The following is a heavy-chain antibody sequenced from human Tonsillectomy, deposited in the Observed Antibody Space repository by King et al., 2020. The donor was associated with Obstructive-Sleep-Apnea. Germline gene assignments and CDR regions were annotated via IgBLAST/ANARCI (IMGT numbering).Heavy chain of an antibody. V-gene: IGHV1-2*02. D-gene: IGHD2-2*01. CDR3: ARDLGYCSSTSCYNWFDP. J-gene: IGHJ5*02. CDR1: GYTFTGYY. CDR2: INPNSGGT. Sequence: QLVQSGAEVKKPGASVKVSCKASGYTFTGYYMHWLRQAPGQGLGWMGWINPNSGGTNYAQKFQGRVTMTREPSISTAYMELCRLRADDTAVYYCARDLGYCSSTSCYNWFDPWGQGTLVTVSS.